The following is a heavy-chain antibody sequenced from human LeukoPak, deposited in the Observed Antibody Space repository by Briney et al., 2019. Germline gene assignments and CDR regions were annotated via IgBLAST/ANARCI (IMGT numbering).Heavy chain of an antibody. D-gene: IGHD3-22*01. CDR1: RGTFSSYA. CDR2: IIPIFGTA. Sequence: SAKVSCKASRGTFSSYAISWVRQAPGQGLEWMGGIIPIFGTANYAQKFQGRVTITADESTSTAYMELSSLRSEDTAVYYCARNQGPFSYDRVGYHYNYGRKAGGKGTTLTV. J-gene: IGHJ6*04. V-gene: IGHV1-69*13. CDR3: ARNQGPFSYDRVGYHYNYGRKA.